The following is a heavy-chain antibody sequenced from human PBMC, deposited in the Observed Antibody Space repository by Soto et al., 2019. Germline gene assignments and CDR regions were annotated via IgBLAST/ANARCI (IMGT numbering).Heavy chain of an antibody. CDR2: IYPGDSEA. CDR3: TRHHVTSAWAPFAY. V-gene: IGHV5-51*01. Sequence: KPPGESLKISCKGSGYSFTDYWIGWVRQMPGKGLEWMGIIYPGDSEARYSPSFQGRVTISVDKSITTAYLQWSSLRASDTAIYYCTRHHVTSAWAPFAYWGQGTLVTVSS. D-gene: IGHD6-19*01. CDR1: GYSFTDYW. J-gene: IGHJ4*02.